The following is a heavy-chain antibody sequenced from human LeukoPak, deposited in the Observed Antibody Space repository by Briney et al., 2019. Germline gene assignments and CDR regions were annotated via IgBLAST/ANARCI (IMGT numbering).Heavy chain of an antibody. J-gene: IGHJ2*01. V-gene: IGHV1-24*01. CDR2: FDPEDGET. D-gene: IGHD5-24*01. Sequence: ASVKVSCKVSGYTLTELSMHWVRQAPGKGLEWMGGFDPEDGETIYAQKFQGRVTITADESTSTAYMELSSLRSEDTAVYYCARGLVEMATRYFDLWGRGTLVTVSS. CDR1: GYTLTELS. CDR3: ARGLVEMATRYFDL.